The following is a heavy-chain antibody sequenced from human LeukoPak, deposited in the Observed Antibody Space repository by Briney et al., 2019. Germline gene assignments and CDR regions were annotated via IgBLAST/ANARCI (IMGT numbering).Heavy chain of an antibody. CDR3: ARGITSGPFYDFWSGYSGGYYYYMDD. J-gene: IGHJ6*03. D-gene: IGHD3-3*01. CDR1: GYTFTSYD. Sequence: ASVKVSCKASGYTFTSYDINWVRQATGQGLEWMGWMNPNSGNTGYAQKFQGRVTMTRNTSISTAYMELSSLRSEDTAVYYCARGITSGPFYDFWSGYSGGYYYYMDDWGKGTTVTVSS. V-gene: IGHV1-8*01. CDR2: MNPNSGNT.